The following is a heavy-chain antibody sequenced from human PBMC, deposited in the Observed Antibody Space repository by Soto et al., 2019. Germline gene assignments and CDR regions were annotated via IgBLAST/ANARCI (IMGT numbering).Heavy chain of an antibody. CDR3: ARVGPDIVATIREDDAFDI. CDR2: IYPGDSDT. CDR1: GYSFTSYW. V-gene: IGHV5-51*01. Sequence: GESLKISCKGSGYSFTSYWIGWVRQMPGKGLEWMGIIYPGDSDTRYSPSFQGQVTISADKSISTAYLQWSSLKASDTAMYYCARVGPDIVATIREDDAFDIWGQGTMVTVSS. D-gene: IGHD5-12*01. J-gene: IGHJ3*02.